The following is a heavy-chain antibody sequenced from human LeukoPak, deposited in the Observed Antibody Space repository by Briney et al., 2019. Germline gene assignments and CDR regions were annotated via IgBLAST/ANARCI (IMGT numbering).Heavy chain of an antibody. CDR2: ISAYNGNT. D-gene: IGHD2-2*01. V-gene: IGHV1-18*01. J-gene: IGHJ4*02. CDR1: GGTFSSYA. CDR3: ARDLGIVVVPAANDY. Sequence: ASVKVSCKASGGTFSSYAISWVRQAPGQGLEWMGWISAYNGNTNYAQKLQGRVTMTTDTSTSTAYMELRSLRSDDTAVYYCARDLGIVVVPAANDYWGQGTLVTVSS.